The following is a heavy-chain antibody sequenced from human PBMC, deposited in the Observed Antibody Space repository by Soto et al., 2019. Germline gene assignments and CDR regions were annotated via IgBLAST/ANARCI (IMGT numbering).Heavy chain of an antibody. CDR1: GGSISSYY. D-gene: IGHD3-10*01. CDR3: ARGITMVRGVIIIPSYMDV. CDR2: IYYSGST. Sequence: SETLSLTCTVSGGSISSYYWGWIRQPPGKGLEWIGYIYYSGSTNYNPSLKSRVTISVDTSKNQFSLKLSSVTAADTAVYYCARGITMVRGVIIIPSYMDVWGKGTTVTVSS. V-gene: IGHV4-59*01. J-gene: IGHJ6*03.